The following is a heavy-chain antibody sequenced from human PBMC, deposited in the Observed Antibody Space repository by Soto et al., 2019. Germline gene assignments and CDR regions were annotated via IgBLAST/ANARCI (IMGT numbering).Heavy chain of an antibody. CDR2: ISGSGGST. J-gene: IGHJ6*02. Sequence: GGSLRLSCAASGYTFSSYAISWVRQAPGKGLEWVSAISGSGGSTYYADSVKGRFTISRDNSKNTLYLQMNSLRAEDTAVYYCAKYALSSYGCCPNDYGMDVWGQRTTVTVSS. V-gene: IGHV3-23*01. CDR1: GYTFSSYA. D-gene: IGHD5-18*01. CDR3: AKYALSSYGCCPNDYGMDV.